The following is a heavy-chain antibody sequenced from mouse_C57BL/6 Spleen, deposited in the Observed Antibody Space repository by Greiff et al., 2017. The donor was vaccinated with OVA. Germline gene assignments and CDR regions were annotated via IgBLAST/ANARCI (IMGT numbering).Heavy chain of an antibody. V-gene: IGHV1-82*01. J-gene: IGHJ4*01. CDR3: ATWGELLHAMGY. D-gene: IGHD2-12*01. CDR1: GYAFSSSW. Sequence: QVQLKESGPELVKPGASVKISCKASGYAFSSSWMNWVKQRPGKGLEWIGRIYPGDGDTNYNGQFKGKATLTDDKSSSTAYMQLSSLTSRDSSVYYCATWGELLHAMGYWGQGTSVTVSS. CDR2: IYPGDGDT.